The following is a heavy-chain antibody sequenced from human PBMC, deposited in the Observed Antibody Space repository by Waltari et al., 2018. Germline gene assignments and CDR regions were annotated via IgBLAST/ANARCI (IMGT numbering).Heavy chain of an antibody. V-gene: IGHV3-23*01. D-gene: IGHD3-3*01. CDR1: GFTFSSYA. J-gene: IGHJ4*02. CDR3: AKPEQADFWSAYSPIDY. Sequence: EVQLLDSGGVLVQPGGSLRLSCAASGFTFSSYAMSWVRQAPGKGLEWGSGISGSGGSTYYADSVKGRFTISRDNSKNTLYLQMNSLRAEDTAVYYCAKPEQADFWSAYSPIDYWGQGTLVTVSS. CDR2: ISGSGGST.